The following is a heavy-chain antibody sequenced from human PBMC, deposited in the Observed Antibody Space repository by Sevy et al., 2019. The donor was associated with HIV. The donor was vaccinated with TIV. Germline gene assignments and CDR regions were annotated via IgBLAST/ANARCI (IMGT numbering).Heavy chain of an antibody. V-gene: IGHV3-53*01. Sequence: GGCLRLSCAATGFTVTSNYMSWVRQGPGKGLEWISGFYNGDSTQYADSVKGRFTISRDKSNKTLYLQMDSLRAEDTAVYYSAREAGSSSFDYWGQGTLVTVSS. J-gene: IGHJ4*02. CDR3: AREAGSSSFDY. D-gene: IGHD6-13*01. CDR1: GFTVTSNY. CDR2: FYNGDST.